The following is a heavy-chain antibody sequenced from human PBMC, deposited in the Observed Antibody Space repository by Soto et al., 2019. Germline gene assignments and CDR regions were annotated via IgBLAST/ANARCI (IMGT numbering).Heavy chain of an antibody. J-gene: IGHJ4*02. Sequence: SETLSLTCTVSGGTISSYYWSWIRKPPGKGLEWIGYIYYSGSTNYNPSLKSRVTISVDTSKNQFSLKLSSVTAADTAVYYCARRVYSSGWLFDYWGQGTLVTVSS. CDR1: GGTISSYY. D-gene: IGHD6-19*01. CDR3: ARRVYSSGWLFDY. CDR2: IYYSGST. V-gene: IGHV4-59*08.